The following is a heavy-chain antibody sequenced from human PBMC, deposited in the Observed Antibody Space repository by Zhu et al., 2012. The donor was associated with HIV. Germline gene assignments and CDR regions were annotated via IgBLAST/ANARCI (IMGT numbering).Heavy chain of an antibody. CDR2: IYHSGNT. V-gene: IGHV4-38-2*01. CDR1: GYSISSGYY. Sequence: QVQLRESGPGLVKPSETLSLTCAVSGYSISSGYYWGWIRQPPGKGLEWIASIYHSGNTFYNPSLKSRVTMSVDASENQFSLKLSSVTAADTAVYYCARGQDVSYCGSDCYSNWFDPWGQGTLVTVSS. CDR3: ARGQDVSYCGSDCYSNWFDP. D-gene: IGHD2-21*02. J-gene: IGHJ5*02.